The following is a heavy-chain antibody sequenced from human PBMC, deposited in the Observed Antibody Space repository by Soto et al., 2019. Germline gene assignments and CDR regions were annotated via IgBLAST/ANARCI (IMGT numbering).Heavy chain of an antibody. J-gene: IGHJ6*02. V-gene: IGHV4-31*03. CDR2: IYYSGSA. D-gene: IGHD3-16*01. CDR3: ARDGLVWGSPYGMDV. CDR1: GDSISGGGYY. Sequence: QVQLQESGPGLLKPSQTLSLTCTVSGDSISGGGYYWSWIRQHPGKGLEWIGNIYYSGSASYKPSLKSRVTMSLDTSKNQFSLKMTSVTAADTAVYYCARDGLVWGSPYGMDVWGQGTTVTVSS.